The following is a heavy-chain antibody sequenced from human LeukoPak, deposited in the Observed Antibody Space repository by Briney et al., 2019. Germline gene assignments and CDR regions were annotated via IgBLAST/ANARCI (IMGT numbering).Heavy chain of an antibody. V-gene: IGHV1-46*01. J-gene: IGHJ5*02. Sequence: GASVKVSCKASGYTFTSYYMHWVRQAPGQGLERMGIINPSGGSTSYAQKFQGRVTMTRDMSTSTVYMELSSLRSEDTAVYYCARERTGRDGYNFWFDPWGQGTLVTVSS. D-gene: IGHD5-24*01. CDR2: INPSGGST. CDR1: GYTFTSYY. CDR3: ARERTGRDGYNFWFDP.